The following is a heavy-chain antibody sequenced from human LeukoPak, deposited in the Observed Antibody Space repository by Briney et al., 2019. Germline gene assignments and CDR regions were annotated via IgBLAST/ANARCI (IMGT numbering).Heavy chain of an antibody. V-gene: IGHV5-51*01. D-gene: IGHD2-2*01. CDR3: ARRKGCSSTNCPRWY. J-gene: IGHJ4*02. Sequence: GESLKTSGRGSGYTLTTYWIGWVRQMPGKGLEWMGIIYPGDSDARYSPSFQGQVTMSADKSINTAYLPWSSLKASDAAMYYCARRKGCSSTNCPRWYLGQGTLVTVSS. CDR2: IYPGDSDA. CDR1: GYTLTTYW.